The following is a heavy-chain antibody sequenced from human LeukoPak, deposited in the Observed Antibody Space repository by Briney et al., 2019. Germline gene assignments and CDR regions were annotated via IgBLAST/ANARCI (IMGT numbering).Heavy chain of an antibody. D-gene: IGHD5-18*01. J-gene: IGHJ3*02. CDR3: ARDRQLWSSHDAFDI. Sequence: GGSLRLSCAASGFTFSSYAMSWVRQAPGKGLEWVSAISGSGGSTYYADSVKGRFTISRDNSKNTLYLQMNSLRAEDTAVYYCARDRQLWSSHDAFDIWGQGTMVTVSS. V-gene: IGHV3-23*01. CDR2: ISGSGGST. CDR1: GFTFSSYA.